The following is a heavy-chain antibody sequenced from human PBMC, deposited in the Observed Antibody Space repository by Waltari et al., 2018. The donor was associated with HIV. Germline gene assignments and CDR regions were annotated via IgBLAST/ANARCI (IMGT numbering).Heavy chain of an antibody. CDR3: VRQMTFYDAFDI. CDR1: GYTSTAYY. CDR2: VYPNTGDT. Sequence: QVQLLQSGAAVKKPGASVKVSCQASGYTSTAYYIHWVRQAPGQGLEWMGWVYPNTGDTNYAQKFQGRVTMARDASIRTVSMELSRLRSDDTAVYYCVRQMTFYDAFDIWGQGTLVTVSA. J-gene: IGHJ3*02. V-gene: IGHV1-2*02.